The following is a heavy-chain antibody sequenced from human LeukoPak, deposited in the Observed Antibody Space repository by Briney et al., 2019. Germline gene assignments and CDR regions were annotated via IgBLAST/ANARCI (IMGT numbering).Heavy chain of an antibody. CDR3: ARVNRPEGRHVNYFDY. D-gene: IGHD6-6*01. CDR2: IYYSGST. Sequence: SETLSLTCTVSGGSISSYYWSWIRQPPGKGLEWIGYIYYSGSTNYNPSLKSRVTISVDTSKNQFSLKLSSVTAADTAVYYCARVNRPEGRHVNYFDYWGQGTLVTVSS. CDR1: GGSISSYY. V-gene: IGHV4-59*01. J-gene: IGHJ4*02.